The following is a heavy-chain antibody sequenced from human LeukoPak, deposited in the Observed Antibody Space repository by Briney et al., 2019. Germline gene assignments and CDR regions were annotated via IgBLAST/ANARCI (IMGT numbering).Heavy chain of an antibody. CDR2: INSISTAI. J-gene: IGHJ5*02. Sequence: GGSLRLSCAASGFTFSNFNLNWVRQAPGKGLQCVSSINSISTAIYYADSLKGRFTISRDNAKNSLYLQMDSLRAEDTAVYYCAKRSGYCGTTNCHHGFDPWGQGTLVTVSS. CDR1: GFTFSNFN. D-gene: IGHD2-2*01. CDR3: AKRSGYCGTTNCHHGFDP. V-gene: IGHV3-21*01.